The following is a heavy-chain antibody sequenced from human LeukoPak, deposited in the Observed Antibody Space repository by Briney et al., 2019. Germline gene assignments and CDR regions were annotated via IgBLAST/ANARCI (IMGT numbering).Heavy chain of an antibody. CDR3: AREGGYGGVFDY. Sequence: GGSLRLSCAASRFTFSSYWMTWVRQAPGKGLEWVANIKQDGSEKYHLGSVKGRFTIFRDHTKNSLYLQMNSLRAEDTAVYYCAREGGYGGVFDYWGQGTLVTVSS. V-gene: IGHV3-7*05. CDR2: IKQDGSEK. J-gene: IGHJ4*02. D-gene: IGHD5-12*01. CDR1: RFTFSSYW.